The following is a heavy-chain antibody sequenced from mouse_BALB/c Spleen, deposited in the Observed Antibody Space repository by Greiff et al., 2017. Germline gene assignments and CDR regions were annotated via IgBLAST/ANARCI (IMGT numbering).Heavy chain of an antibody. CDR2: IWGDGST. CDR1: GFPLTGYG. J-gene: IGHJ2*01. Sequence: QVQLKESGPGLVAPSQSLSITCTVSGFPLTGYGANWVRQPPGKGLEWLGMIWGDGSTDYNSALKSRLSISKDNSKSQVFLKMNSLQTDDTARYYCARGGGNYVDYWGQGTTLTVSS. V-gene: IGHV2-6-7*01. CDR3: ARGGGNYVDY.